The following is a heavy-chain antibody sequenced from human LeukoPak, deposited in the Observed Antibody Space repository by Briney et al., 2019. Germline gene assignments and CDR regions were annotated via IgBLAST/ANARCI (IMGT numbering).Heavy chain of an antibody. CDR1: GGTFSSYA. CDR2: IIPILGMA. D-gene: IGHD1-1*01. Sequence: SVKVSCKASGGTFSSYAINWVRQAPGQGLEWMGRIIPILGMANYAQRFQGRVTVTADKSTSTAYMELSSLTSDDTAIYYCARGRGSRTGSNGDYCDYWGQGTLVTVSS. J-gene: IGHJ4*02. CDR3: ARGRGSRTGSNGDYCDY. V-gene: IGHV1-69*04.